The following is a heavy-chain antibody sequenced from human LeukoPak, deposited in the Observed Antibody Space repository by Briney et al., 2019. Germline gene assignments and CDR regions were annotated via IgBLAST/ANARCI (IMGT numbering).Heavy chain of an antibody. J-gene: IGHJ6*03. CDR1: GFTFSSYE. D-gene: IGHD2-21*02. V-gene: IGHV3-48*03. CDR3: ARRIAYCGGDCYAYYYYYYMDV. CDR2: ISSSGSTI. Sequence: GGSLRLSSAASGFTFSSYEMNWVRQAPGKGLEWVSYISSSGSTIYYADSVKGRFTISRDNAKNSLYLQMNSLRAEDTAVYYCARRIAYCGGDCYAYYYYYYMDVWGKGTTVTVSS.